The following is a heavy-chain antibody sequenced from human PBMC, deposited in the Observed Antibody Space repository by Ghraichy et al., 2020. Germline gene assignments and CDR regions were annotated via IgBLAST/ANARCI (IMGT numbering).Heavy chain of an antibody. CDR3: ARYSGTYSLDY. CDR2: TYYSGST. CDR1: GGSISSYY. Sequence: SETRSLTCTVSGGSISSYYWSWIRQPPGKGLEWIGYTYYSGSTNYNPSLKSRVTISVDTSKNQFSLKLSSVTAADTAVYYCARYSGTYSLDYWGQGTLVTVSS. D-gene: IGHD1-26*01. V-gene: IGHV4-59*01. J-gene: IGHJ4*02.